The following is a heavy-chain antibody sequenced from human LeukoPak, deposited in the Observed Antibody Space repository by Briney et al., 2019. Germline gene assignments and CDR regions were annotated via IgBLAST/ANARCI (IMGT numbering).Heavy chain of an antibody. CDR2: ISGDGGTT. J-gene: IGHJ4*02. Sequence: PGGSLRLSCAASGFTFNNYAMHWVRQAPGKGLEWVSLISGDGGTTYYADYVKGRFTISRDNSKNSLYLQMNSLRTEDTAFYYCAKGNPIAVAGTPFDYWGQGTLVTVSS. V-gene: IGHV3-43*02. D-gene: IGHD6-19*01. CDR3: AKGNPIAVAGTPFDY. CDR1: GFTFNNYA.